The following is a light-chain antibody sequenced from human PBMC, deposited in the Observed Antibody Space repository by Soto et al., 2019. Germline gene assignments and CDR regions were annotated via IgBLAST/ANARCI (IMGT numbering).Light chain of an antibody. CDR1: QSVSSSY. J-gene: IGKJ5*01. CDR3: QHYAHNSPIT. Sequence: EIVLTQSPATLSLSPGDRATLSCRASQSVSSSYLAWYQQKPGQAPRLLIYGASSRATGIPDRFSGSGSGTDFTLTISRLEPEDFALYYCQHYAHNSPITFGQGTRLENK. V-gene: IGKV3-20*01. CDR2: GAS.